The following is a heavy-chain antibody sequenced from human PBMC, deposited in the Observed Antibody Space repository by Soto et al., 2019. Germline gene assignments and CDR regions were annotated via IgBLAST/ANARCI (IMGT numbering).Heavy chain of an antibody. CDR2: ISYDGSNK. D-gene: IGHD1-26*01. CDR1: GFTFSSYG. J-gene: IGHJ4*02. Sequence: QVQLVESGGGVFRPGRSLRLSCAASGFTFSSYGMHWVRQAPGKGLGWVAVISYDGSNKYYADSVKGRFTISRDNYKNPLYLQMNSLRAEDTAVYYCAKDGHRWELLLLFDYWGQGTLVTVSS. V-gene: IGHV3-30*18. CDR3: AKDGHRWELLLLFDY.